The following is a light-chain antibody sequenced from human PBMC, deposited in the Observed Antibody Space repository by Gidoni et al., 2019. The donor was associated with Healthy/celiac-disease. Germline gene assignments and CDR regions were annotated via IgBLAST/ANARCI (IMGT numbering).Light chain of an antibody. CDR3: RSYTSSSTGV. CDR2: DVS. CDR1: SSDVGGYNY. Sequence: QSALTQPASVSGSPGQSITISCTGTSSDVGGYNYVSWYQKHPGKATKLMIYDVSNRPSGVSTRFSGSKSGNTASLTISGLQAEDAADYYCRSYTSSSTGVFGGGTQLTVL. J-gene: IGLJ3*02. V-gene: IGLV2-14*01.